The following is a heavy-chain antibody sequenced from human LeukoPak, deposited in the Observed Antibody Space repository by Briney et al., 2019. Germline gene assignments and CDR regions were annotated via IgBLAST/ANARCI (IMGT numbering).Heavy chain of an antibody. CDR1: LGTFSSYA. Sequence: SVKVSRKPSLGTFSSYAISWVRPAPGQGLEWMGGIFPIFGTANYAQKFQGRVTITTDESTSTAYMGLSSLRSEDTAVYYCAGPDYGGNAAFDYWGQGTLVTVSS. CDR2: IFPIFGTA. CDR3: AGPDYGGNAAFDY. V-gene: IGHV1-69*05. D-gene: IGHD4-23*01. J-gene: IGHJ4*02.